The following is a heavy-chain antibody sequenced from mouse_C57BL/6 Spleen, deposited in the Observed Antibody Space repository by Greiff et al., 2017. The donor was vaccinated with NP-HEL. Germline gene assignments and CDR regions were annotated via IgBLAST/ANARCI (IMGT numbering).Heavy chain of an antibody. V-gene: IGHV1-74*01. J-gene: IGHJ3*01. Sequence: QVQLQQPGAELVKPGASVKVSCKASGYTFTSYWMHWVKQRPGQGLEWIGRIHPSDSDTNYNQKFKGKSTLTVDKSSSTAYMQLSSLTSEDSAVYYCAIDYGSSFTGWFAYWGQGTLVTVSA. CDR3: AIDYGSSFTGWFAY. CDR2: IHPSDSDT. CDR1: GYTFTSYW. D-gene: IGHD1-1*01.